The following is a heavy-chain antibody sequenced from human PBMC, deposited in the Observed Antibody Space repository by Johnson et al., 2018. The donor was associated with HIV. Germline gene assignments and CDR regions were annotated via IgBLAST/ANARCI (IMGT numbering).Heavy chain of an antibody. CDR3: AKAVAKVGAGMSFDF. Sequence: EVQLVESGGGLVQPGGSLRLSCAASGFTFSSYAMSWVRQAPGKGLEWVSGISGSGGSTNYADSVTGRFTISRDNSKNTLYLQMRSLRAEETAVYYRAKAVAKVGAGMSFDFWGQGTMVTVSS. D-gene: IGHD1-26*01. V-gene: IGHV3-23*04. J-gene: IGHJ3*01. CDR2: ISGSGGST. CDR1: GFTFSSYA.